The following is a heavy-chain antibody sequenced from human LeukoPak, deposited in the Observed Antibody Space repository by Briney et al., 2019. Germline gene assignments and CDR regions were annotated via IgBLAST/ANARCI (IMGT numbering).Heavy chain of an antibody. V-gene: IGHV3-7*05. Sequence: GGSLRLSCAASGFTFSAYWMSWVRQAPGKGLEWVANIKVDGTEKYYVDSVKGRLTISRDNAKNSLSLQMSGLRAEDTAVYYCARDWNGSGTAFDYWGQGTLVTVSS. J-gene: IGHJ4*02. CDR2: IKVDGTEK. D-gene: IGHD1-1*01. CDR1: GFTFSAYW. CDR3: ARDWNGSGTAFDY.